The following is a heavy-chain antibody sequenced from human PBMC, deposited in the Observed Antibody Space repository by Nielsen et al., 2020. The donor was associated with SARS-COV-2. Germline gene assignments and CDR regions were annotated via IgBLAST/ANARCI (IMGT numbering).Heavy chain of an antibody. CDR3: ARVEDGGRHYYYYGMDV. V-gene: IGHV3-30-3*01. Sequence: GGSLRLSCAASGFTFSNYAIHWVRQAPGKGLEWVALISYDGSEKYYADSVKGRFTISRDNSKNTLYLQMNSLRAEDTAVYYCARVEDGGRHYYYYGMDVWGQGTTVTVSS. D-gene: IGHD3-16*01. J-gene: IGHJ6*02. CDR1: GFTFSNYA. CDR2: ISYDGSEK.